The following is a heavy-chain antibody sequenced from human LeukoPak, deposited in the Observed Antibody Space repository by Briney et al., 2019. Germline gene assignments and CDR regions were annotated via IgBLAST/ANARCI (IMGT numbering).Heavy chain of an antibody. Sequence: SETLSLTCTVSGGSISSGDYYWSWIRQPPGKGLDWIGSIYYSGSTYYNPSLKSRVTMSVDTSKNQFSLKLRSVTAADTAVYYCARGRREYCTSTSCYYYFDYWGQGTLVTVSS. CDR1: GGSISSGDYY. CDR2: IYYSGST. D-gene: IGHD2-2*01. J-gene: IGHJ4*02. V-gene: IGHV4-39*01. CDR3: ARGRREYCTSTSCYYYFDY.